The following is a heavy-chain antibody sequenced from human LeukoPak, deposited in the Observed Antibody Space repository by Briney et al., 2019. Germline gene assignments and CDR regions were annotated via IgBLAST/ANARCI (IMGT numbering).Heavy chain of an antibody. Sequence: GGSLRLSCAASGFTFSSYNMNWVRQAPGKGLEWVSYISSSSSTIYYADSVKGRFTISRDNAKNSLYLQMNSLRAEDTAVYYCARDGWYYYGSGSYFDYWGQGTLVTVPS. D-gene: IGHD3-10*01. CDR2: ISSSSSTI. J-gene: IGHJ4*02. CDR1: GFTFSSYN. V-gene: IGHV3-48*01. CDR3: ARDGWYYYGSGSYFDY.